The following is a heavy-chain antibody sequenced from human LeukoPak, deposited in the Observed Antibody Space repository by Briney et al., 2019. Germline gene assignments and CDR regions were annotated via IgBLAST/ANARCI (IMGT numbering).Heavy chain of an antibody. Sequence: GSSVKVSCKASGGTFSSYAISWVRQAPGQGLEWMGRIIPILGIANYAQKFQGRVTITTDESTSTAYMELSSLRSEDTAVYYCAGEGGDYGDYFSSALNWFDPWGQGTLVTVSS. CDR1: GGTFSSYA. D-gene: IGHD4-17*01. V-gene: IGHV1-69*04. J-gene: IGHJ5*02. CDR2: IIPILGIA. CDR3: AGEGGDYGDYFSSALNWFDP.